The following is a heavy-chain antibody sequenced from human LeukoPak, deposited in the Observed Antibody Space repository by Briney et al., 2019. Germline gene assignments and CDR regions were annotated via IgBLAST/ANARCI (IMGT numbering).Heavy chain of an antibody. D-gene: IGHD3-10*01. J-gene: IGHJ6*03. CDR3: ARDLTYYGSGRVYYYYMDV. CDR2: ISSSGSRI. V-gene: IGHV3-48*03. Sequence: GGSLRLSCAASGFTFSSYEMNWVRQAPGKGLEWVSYISSSGSRIYYADSVKGRFTIFRDNAKNSLYLQMSSLRAEDTAVYYCARDLTYYGSGRVYYYYMDVWGKGTTVIISS. CDR1: GFTFSSYE.